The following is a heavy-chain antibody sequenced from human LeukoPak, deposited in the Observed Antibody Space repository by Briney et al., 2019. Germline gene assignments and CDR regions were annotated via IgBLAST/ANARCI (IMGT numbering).Heavy chain of an antibody. CDR2: IYYSGST. CDR3: ARDWSLDY. D-gene: IGHD2-8*02. Sequence: SETLSLTCTVSGGSISSNTYYWGWIRQPPGRGLEWIGSIYYSGSTYYNPSLKSRVTISVDTSKNQFSLKLSSVTAADTAVYYCARDWSLDYWGQGTLVTVSS. CDR1: GGSISSNTYY. V-gene: IGHV4-39*07. J-gene: IGHJ4*02.